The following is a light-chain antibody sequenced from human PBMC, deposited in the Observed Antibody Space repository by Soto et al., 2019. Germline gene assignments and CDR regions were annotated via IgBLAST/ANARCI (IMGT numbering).Light chain of an antibody. J-gene: IGKJ4*01. CDR3: QQFSSYPLT. CDR2: DAS. Sequence: VLTQSPGTRSLSPGERATLSCRASQTVRNNYLAWYQQKPGQAPRLLIYDASSRATGIPDRFSGGGSGTDFTLTISRLEPEDFAVYYCQQFSSYPLTFGGGTMVDVK. V-gene: IGKV3-20*01. CDR1: QTVRNNY.